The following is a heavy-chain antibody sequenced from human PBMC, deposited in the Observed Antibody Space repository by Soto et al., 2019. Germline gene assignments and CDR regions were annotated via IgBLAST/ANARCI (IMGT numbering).Heavy chain of an antibody. CDR1: KFLVSKNY. CDR3: AHTMPPRISDF. Sequence: PGGSLRLSCAASKFLVSKNYINWVRQAPGKGLEWVALIKSGGDTYYTDSVTGRLTITKDTSKNQVVLTMTNMDPLDTATYYCAHTMPPRISDFWGQGTQVTVSS. CDR2: IKSGGDT. V-gene: IGHV3-53*05. D-gene: IGHD2-2*01. J-gene: IGHJ4*02.